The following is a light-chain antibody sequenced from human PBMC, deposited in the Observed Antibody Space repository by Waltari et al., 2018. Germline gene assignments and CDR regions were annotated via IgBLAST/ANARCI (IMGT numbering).Light chain of an antibody. CDR3: QQYDISPLT. CDR1: QTVRTTD. J-gene: IGKJ4*01. CDR2: GAS. Sequence: ATLSCRASQTVRTTDLAWYQQKPGQAPTRLIYGASSRATGIPDRFSGSGSGTDFSLTISSLEPEDFAVYYCQQYDISPLTFGGGTKVEIK. V-gene: IGKV3-20*01.